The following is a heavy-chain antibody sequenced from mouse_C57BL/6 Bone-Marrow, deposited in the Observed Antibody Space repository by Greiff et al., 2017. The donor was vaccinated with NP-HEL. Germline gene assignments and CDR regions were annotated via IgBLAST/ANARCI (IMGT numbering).Heavy chain of an antibody. CDR1: GFTFSDYG. J-gene: IGHJ4*01. D-gene: IGHD1-1*01. Sequence: EVKLMESGGGLVQPGGSLKLSCAASGFTFSDYGMAWVRQAPRKGPEWVAFISNLAYSIYYADTVTGRFTISRENAKNSLYLEMCSLRSEDTAMYYCARQGSYYGSIAMDYWGQGTSVTVSS. CDR3: ARQGSYYGSIAMDY. V-gene: IGHV5-15*01. CDR2: ISNLAYSI.